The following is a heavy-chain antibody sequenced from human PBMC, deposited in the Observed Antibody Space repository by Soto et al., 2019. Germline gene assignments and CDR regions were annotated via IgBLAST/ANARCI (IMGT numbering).Heavy chain of an antibody. Sequence: SETLSLTCTVTGDSISSRSYYWGWIRQPPGKGLEWIGSIYYSGSTYNNPSLRSRVSMSIDTSKDQFSLKLKSVTAADAALYFCARQRTSVVTQAYFDVWGPGXLVTVYS. CDR1: GDSISSRSYY. V-gene: IGHV4-39*01. CDR2: IYYSGST. CDR3: ARQRTSVVTQAYFDV. D-gene: IGHD2-21*02. J-gene: IGHJ4*02.